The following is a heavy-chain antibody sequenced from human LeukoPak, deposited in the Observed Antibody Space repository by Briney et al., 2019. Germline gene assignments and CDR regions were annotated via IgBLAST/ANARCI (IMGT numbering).Heavy chain of an antibody. D-gene: IGHD6-19*01. CDR3: ARDKSGNSGWYSYFDY. CDR1: GYTFIDYY. V-gene: IGHV1-2*02. CDR2: INPNSGGT. J-gene: IGHJ4*02. Sequence: GASVKVSCKASGYTFIDYYMHWVRQAPGQGLEWMGWINPNSGGTNYAQKFQGRVTMTRDTSISTAYMELSRLRSDDTAVYYCARDKSGNSGWYSYFDYWGQGTLVTVSS.